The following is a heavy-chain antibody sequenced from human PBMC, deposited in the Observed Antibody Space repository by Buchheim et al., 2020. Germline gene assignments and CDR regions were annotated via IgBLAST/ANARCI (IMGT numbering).Heavy chain of an antibody. CDR3: ARGDISTWLFDY. V-gene: IGHV4-59*02. D-gene: IGHD6-13*01. CDR1: GGSVSGYY. CDR2: AYYSGST. J-gene: IGHJ4*02. Sequence: QVQLRESGPGLVKPSETLSLTCTVSGGSVSGYYWSWIRQPPGKGLEWVGYAYYSGSTNYNPSLKSRVTISVDTSKNQFSLKVISGIAADTAVYYCARGDISTWLFDYGGQGTL.